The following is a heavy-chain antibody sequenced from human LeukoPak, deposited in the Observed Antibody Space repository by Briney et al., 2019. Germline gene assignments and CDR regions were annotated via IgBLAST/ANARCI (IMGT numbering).Heavy chain of an antibody. CDR1: GFSFSNYW. Sequence: GESLRLSCAVSGFSFSNYWMHWVRQDPGKGLEWVSSISSSSSYIYYADSVKGRFTISRDNAKNSLYLQMNSLRAEDTAVYYCVRERYSSGRYFDYWGQGTLVTVSS. J-gene: IGHJ4*02. CDR3: VRERYSSGRYFDY. D-gene: IGHD3-22*01. V-gene: IGHV3-21*01. CDR2: ISSSSSYI.